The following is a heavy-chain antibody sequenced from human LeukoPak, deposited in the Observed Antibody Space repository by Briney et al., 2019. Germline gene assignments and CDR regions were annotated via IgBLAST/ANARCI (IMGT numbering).Heavy chain of an antibody. CDR3: AREWYGYCSGNNCYGAFDF. V-gene: IGHV3-23*01. Sequence: GGSLRLSCAASGFTLSSYGVSWVRQAPGKGLEWVSSISGSGGSPHYADSVKGRFTISRDNSRNTVYLQMNSLRDEDTAMYYCAREWYGYCSGNNCYGAFDFWGQGTVVTVSS. CDR1: GFTLSSYG. D-gene: IGHD2-15*01. CDR2: ISGSGGSP. J-gene: IGHJ3*01.